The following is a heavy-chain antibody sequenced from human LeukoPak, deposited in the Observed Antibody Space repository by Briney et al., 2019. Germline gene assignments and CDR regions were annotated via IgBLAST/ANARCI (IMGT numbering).Heavy chain of an antibody. CDR3: ASPIDYADAFDI. V-gene: IGHV3-74*01. D-gene: IGHD4-17*01. Sequence: PGGSLRLSCAASGFTFSSYWMHWVRQAPGKGLVWVSRINTDGSITNYADSVKGRFTISRDNAKNTLYLQMNSLRAEDTAVYYCASPIDYADAFDIWGQGTMVTVSS. J-gene: IGHJ3*02. CDR1: GFTFSSYW. CDR2: INTDGSIT.